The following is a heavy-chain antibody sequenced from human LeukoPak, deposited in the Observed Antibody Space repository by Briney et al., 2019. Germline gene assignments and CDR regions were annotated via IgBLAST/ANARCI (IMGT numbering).Heavy chain of an antibody. CDR1: GGSISSYY. V-gene: IGHV4-59*01. CDR2: IYYSGST. CDR3: ARGWSGSYYDFWNSYYTGNWFHP. J-gene: IGHJ5*01. D-gene: IGHD3-3*01. Sequence: SETLSLTCTVSGGSISSYYWSWIRQPPGKGLEWIGYIYYSGSTNYNPSLKSRVTISVDTSKNQFSLKLSSVTAADTAVYYCARGWSGSYYDFWNSYYTGNWFHPCSQPTLVTVSS.